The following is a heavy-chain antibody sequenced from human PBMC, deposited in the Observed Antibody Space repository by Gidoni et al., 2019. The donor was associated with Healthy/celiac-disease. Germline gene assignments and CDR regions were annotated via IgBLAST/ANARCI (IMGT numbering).Heavy chain of an antibody. CDR2: INPNSGGT. CDR3: ARSCSSTSCAHYYYGMDV. V-gene: IGHV1-2*02. D-gene: IGHD2-2*01. J-gene: IGHJ6*02. CDR1: GYTFTGYY. Sequence: QVQLVQSGAAVKKPGASVKVSCKASGYTFTGYYMHWVRQAPGQGLEWMGWINPNSGGTNYAQKFQGRVTMTRDTSISTAYMELSRLRSDDTAVYYCARSCSSTSCAHYYYGMDVWGQGTTVTVSS.